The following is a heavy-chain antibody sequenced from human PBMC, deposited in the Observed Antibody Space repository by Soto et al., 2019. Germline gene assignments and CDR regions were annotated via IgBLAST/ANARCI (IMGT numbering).Heavy chain of an antibody. CDR1: GYTLINLS. Sequence: ASVKVSCKVSGYTLINLSMHWVRQAPGKGLEWMGGFDPEDEEIIYAQKFQGRVTMTEDTSTDTAYMGLRSLRSEDTAIYYCATPKLLRFESSIRFDFWGQGTLVTVSS. CDR2: FDPEDEEI. V-gene: IGHV1-24*01. D-gene: IGHD3-10*01. CDR3: ATPKLLRFESSIRFDF. J-gene: IGHJ4*02.